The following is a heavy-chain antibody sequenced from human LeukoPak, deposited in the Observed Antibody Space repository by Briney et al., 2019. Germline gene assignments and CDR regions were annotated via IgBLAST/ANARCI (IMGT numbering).Heavy chain of an antibody. CDR1: GYIFTAYY. D-gene: IGHD3-16*02. Sequence: SVKVSCKASGYIFTAYYIHWVRQAPGQGLEWMGGIIPIFGTANYAQKFQGRVTITADKSTSTAYMELSSLRSEDTAVYYCARVAYDYVWGSYRSPFYYFDYWGQGTLVTVSS. J-gene: IGHJ4*02. V-gene: IGHV1-69*06. CDR3: ARVAYDYVWGSYRSPFYYFDY. CDR2: IIPIFGTA.